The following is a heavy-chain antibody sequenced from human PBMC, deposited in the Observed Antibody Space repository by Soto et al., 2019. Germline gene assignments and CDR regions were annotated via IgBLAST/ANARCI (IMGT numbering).Heavy chain of an antibody. CDR3: AKLMIAVGATSAFDI. V-gene: IGHV3-23*01. Sequence: EVQLLESGGGLVQPGGSLRLSCAASGFTFSSYAMTWVRQAPGKGLEWVSVISGSGGSIYYADSVKGRFTISRDNSKNTLYLQMDSLRAEDAAVYYCAKLMIAVGATSAFDIWGQGTLVTVSS. D-gene: IGHD1-26*01. CDR2: ISGSGGSI. J-gene: IGHJ3*02. CDR1: GFTFSSYA.